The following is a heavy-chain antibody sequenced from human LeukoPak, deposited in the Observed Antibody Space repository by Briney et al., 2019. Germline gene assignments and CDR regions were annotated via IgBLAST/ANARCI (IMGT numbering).Heavy chain of an antibody. Sequence: GGSLRLYCAASGFTFSSYSMNWVRQAPGKGLEWVSSISSSSSYIYYADSVKGRFTISRDNAKNSLYLQMNSLRAEDTAVYYCARDPTKYYDFWSGPNWFDPWGQGTLVTVSS. CDR1: GFTFSSYS. CDR2: ISSSSSYI. CDR3: ARDPTKYYDFWSGPNWFDP. D-gene: IGHD3-3*01. V-gene: IGHV3-21*01. J-gene: IGHJ5*02.